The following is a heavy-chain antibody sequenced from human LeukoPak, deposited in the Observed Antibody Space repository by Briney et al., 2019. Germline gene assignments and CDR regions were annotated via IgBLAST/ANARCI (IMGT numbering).Heavy chain of an antibody. J-gene: IGHJ3*02. CDR1: GGSISSGSYY. CDR3: AREMDSSGWYQMEAFDI. Sequence: PSETLSLTCTVSGGSISSGSYYWSWIRQPAGKGLEWIGRTYISGSTNYNPSLKSRATISVDMSKNQFSLKLSSVTAADTAVYYCAREMDSSGWYQMEAFDIWGQGTMVTVSS. D-gene: IGHD6-19*01. CDR2: TYISGST. V-gene: IGHV4-61*02.